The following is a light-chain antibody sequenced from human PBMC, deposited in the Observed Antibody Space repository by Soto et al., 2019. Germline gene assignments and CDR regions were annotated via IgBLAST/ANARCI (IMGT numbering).Light chain of an antibody. CDR2: EGS. CDR1: SSDVGSYNP. Sequence: QSALTQPASVSGSPGQSITISCTGTSSDVGSYNPVSWYQQHPGKAPKLIIYEGSERPSGVSNRFSGSQSGNTASLTISGLQAEDEAEYYCCSYAGSSILLVVFGGGTKVTVL. J-gene: IGLJ2*01. V-gene: IGLV2-23*01. CDR3: CSYAGSSILLVV.